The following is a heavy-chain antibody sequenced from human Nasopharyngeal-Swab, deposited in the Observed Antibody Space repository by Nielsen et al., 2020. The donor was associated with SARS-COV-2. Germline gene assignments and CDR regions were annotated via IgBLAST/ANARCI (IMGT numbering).Heavy chain of an antibody. Sequence: SVKVSCKASGGTFSSYAISWVRQAPGQGLEWMGGIIPIFGTANYAQKLQGRVTITADKSTSTAYMELSSLRSEDTAVYYCISNGDGYNSFDYWGQGTLVTVSS. D-gene: IGHD5-24*01. CDR2: IIPIFGTA. J-gene: IGHJ4*02. CDR1: GGTFSSYA. V-gene: IGHV1-69*06. CDR3: ISNGDGYNSFDY.